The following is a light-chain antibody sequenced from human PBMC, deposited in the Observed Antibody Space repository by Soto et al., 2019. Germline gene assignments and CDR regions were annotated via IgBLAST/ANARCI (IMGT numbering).Light chain of an antibody. CDR2: EVS. CDR1: SSDVGGYNY. Sequence: QSALTQPASVSGSPGQSITISCTGTSSDVGGYNYVSWYQQLPGKAPKLMIYEVSNRPSGVSNRFSGSKSGNTASLTISGLQAEDEADYYCSSYTSSSRVFGGGTKVTVL. V-gene: IGLV2-14*01. J-gene: IGLJ3*02. CDR3: SSYTSSSRV.